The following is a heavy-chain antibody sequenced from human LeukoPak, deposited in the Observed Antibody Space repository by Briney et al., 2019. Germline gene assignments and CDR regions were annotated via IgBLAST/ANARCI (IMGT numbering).Heavy chain of an antibody. CDR2: IYYSGST. D-gene: IGHD3-10*01. CDR3: ARAKGHTRGYGSGSYYPRYYYYYGMDV. V-gene: IGHV4-59*12. CDR1: GGSISSYY. Sequence: SEALSLTCTVSGGSISSYYWSWIRQPPGKGLVWLGYIYYSGSTNYNPSLKSRVTISVDTFKNQFSLKLGSVTAADPAVYSCARAKGHTRGYGSGSYYPRYYYYYGMDVWGQGTTVTVSS. J-gene: IGHJ6*02.